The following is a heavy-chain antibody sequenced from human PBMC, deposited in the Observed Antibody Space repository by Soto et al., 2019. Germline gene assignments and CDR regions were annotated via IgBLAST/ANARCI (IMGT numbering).Heavy chain of an antibody. D-gene: IGHD2-15*01. CDR3: ARGGPTGGSYKYNWFDP. V-gene: IGHV4-30-4*01. Sequence: KPSETLSLTCTVSGGSISSGDFYWSWIRQPPGRGLEWIGYISHSGSTYYNTSLKSRVTISVDTSKNQFSLKLNSVTAADTAVYYCARGGPTGGSYKYNWFDPWGQGTLVTVSS. CDR1: GGSISSGDFY. CDR2: ISHSGST. J-gene: IGHJ5*02.